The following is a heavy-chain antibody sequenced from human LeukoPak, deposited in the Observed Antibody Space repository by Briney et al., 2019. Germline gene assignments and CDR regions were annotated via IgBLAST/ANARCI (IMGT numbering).Heavy chain of an antibody. Sequence: GGSLRLSCAASGFTFTDYYMSWIRQAPGEGLEWVSYISGGSGYTNYADSVTGRFTISGDNARNSLYLQMNSLRAEDTAVYYCARARAITGTTSFDYWGQGTLVTVSS. CDR3: ARARAITGTTSFDY. CDR1: GFTFTDYY. D-gene: IGHD1-7*01. V-gene: IGHV3-11*06. J-gene: IGHJ4*02. CDR2: ISGGSGYT.